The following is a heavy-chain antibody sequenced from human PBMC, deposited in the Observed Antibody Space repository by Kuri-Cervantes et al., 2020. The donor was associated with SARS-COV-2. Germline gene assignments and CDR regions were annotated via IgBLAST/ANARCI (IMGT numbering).Heavy chain of an antibody. D-gene: IGHD2/OR15-2a*01. CDR2: ISDSGGDI. Sequence: GGSLRLSCAASGFTFSSYEMNWVRQAPGKGLEFVSVISDSGGDIHYAGSVKGRFTISRDNSKNTLYLEVNSLRVEDTAVYYCTKGALSNTSHFDDWGQGILVTVSS. V-gene: IGHV3-23*01. CDR1: GFTFSSYE. CDR3: TKGALSNTSHFDD. J-gene: IGHJ4*02.